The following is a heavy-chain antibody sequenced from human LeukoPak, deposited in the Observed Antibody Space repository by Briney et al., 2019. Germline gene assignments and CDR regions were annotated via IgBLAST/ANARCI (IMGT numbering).Heavy chain of an antibody. CDR2: ISGLGDST. J-gene: IGHJ4*02. CDR1: GFTFSGSA. Sequence: TGGSLRLSCAASGFTFSGSAMSWVRQAPGKGLEWVSTISGLGDSTDYADSVKGRFTISRDNAKNSLYLQMNSLRAEDTAVYYCARGVGYFDWLLSYWGQGALVTVSS. V-gene: IGHV3-23*01. CDR3: ARGVGYFDWLLSY. D-gene: IGHD3-9*01.